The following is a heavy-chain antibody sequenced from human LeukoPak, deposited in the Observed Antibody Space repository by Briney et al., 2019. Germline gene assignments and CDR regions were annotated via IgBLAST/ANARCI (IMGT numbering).Heavy chain of an antibody. CDR3: ARDLSGVTGYTYGRGIDY. J-gene: IGHJ4*02. CDR2: ISGNGGST. V-gene: IGHV3-23*01. D-gene: IGHD5-18*01. Sequence: GGTLRLSCAASGFTFSTYGMSWVRQAPGKGLEWVSAISGNGGSTYYADSVKGRFTISRDNSKNTLSLQMNSLRAEDTAVYYCARDLSGVTGYTYGRGIDYWGQGTLVTVSS. CDR1: GFTFSTYG.